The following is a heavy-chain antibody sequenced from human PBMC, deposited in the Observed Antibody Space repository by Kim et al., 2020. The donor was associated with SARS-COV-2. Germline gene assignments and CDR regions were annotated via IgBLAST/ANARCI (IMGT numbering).Heavy chain of an antibody. CDR3: AKRSGLSNPFWYFDL. J-gene: IGHJ2*01. CDR2: VKGGGTDT. D-gene: IGHD7-27*01. Sequence: GGSLRLSCAASGFTFSNYAMNWVRQAPGKGLEWVSAVKGGGTDTYYADSVRGRFTISRDNSKNTLYLQMNNLIAEDTDVYYCAKRSGLSNPFWYFDLWGRGPHVTVSS. V-gene: IGHV3-23*01. CDR1: GFTFSNYA.